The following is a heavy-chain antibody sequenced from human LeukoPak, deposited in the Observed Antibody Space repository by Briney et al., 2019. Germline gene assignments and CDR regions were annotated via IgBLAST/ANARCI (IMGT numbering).Heavy chain of an antibody. D-gene: IGHD1-26*01. V-gene: IGHV4-59*11. Sequence: PSETLSLTCTVSGGSISSHYWSWIRQPPGKGLEWIGYIYYSGSTNYNPSLKSRVTISVDTSKNQFSLKLSSVTVADTAVYYCARDYSGFDYWGQGTLVTVSS. CDR3: ARDYSGFDY. CDR1: GGSISSHY. CDR2: IYYSGST. J-gene: IGHJ4*02.